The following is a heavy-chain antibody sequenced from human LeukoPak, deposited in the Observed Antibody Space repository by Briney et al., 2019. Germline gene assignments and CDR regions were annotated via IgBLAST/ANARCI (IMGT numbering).Heavy chain of an antibody. Sequence: GGSLRLSRAASGFTFSSYWMHWVRQAPGKGLVWVSRINTDGSSTGYADSVKGRFTISRDNAKNTLYLQMNSLRAEDTAVYYCARAPNDYWSSYSASFDSWGQGTLVTVSS. J-gene: IGHJ4*02. V-gene: IGHV3-74*01. D-gene: IGHD3-3*01. CDR1: GFTFSSYW. CDR3: ARAPNDYWSSYSASFDS. CDR2: INTDGSST.